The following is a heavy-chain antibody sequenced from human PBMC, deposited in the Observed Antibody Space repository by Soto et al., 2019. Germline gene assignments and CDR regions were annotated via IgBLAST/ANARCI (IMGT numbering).Heavy chain of an antibody. Sequence: LSLTCTVSGGSISSYYWSWIWQPPGKGLEWIGYIYYSGSTYYNPSLKSRVTISVDTSKNQFSLKLSSVTAADTAVYYCARVLQRSSVNWFDPWGQGTLVTVSS. CDR2: IYYSGST. J-gene: IGHJ5*02. CDR1: GGSISSYY. D-gene: IGHD6-25*01. V-gene: IGHV4-59*08. CDR3: ARVLQRSSVNWFDP.